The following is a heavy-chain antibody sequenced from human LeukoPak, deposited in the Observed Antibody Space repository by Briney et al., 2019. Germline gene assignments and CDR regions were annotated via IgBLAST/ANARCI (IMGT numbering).Heavy chain of an antibody. D-gene: IGHD3-16*01. CDR2: ISYDGSNK. CDR1: GFTFSTYA. V-gene: IGHV3-30-3*01. J-gene: IGHJ4*02. CDR3: ARALDEGARFDY. Sequence: GGSLRLSCAASGFTFSTYAMHWVRQAPGKGLEWVAVISYDGSNKYYADSVKGRFTISRDNSKNTLYLQMNSLRAEDTAVYYCARALDEGARFDYWGQGTLVTVSS.